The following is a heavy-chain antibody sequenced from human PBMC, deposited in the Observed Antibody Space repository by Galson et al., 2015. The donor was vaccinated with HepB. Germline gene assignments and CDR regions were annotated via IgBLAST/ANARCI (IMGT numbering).Heavy chain of an antibody. Sequence: SLRLSCAASGFSFSDYYMSWIRQAPGKGLEWISYISSSGDMIHNADSVKGRFTISRDNAKNSLYLQMNSLTAADTAVYYCARGSGTYHEGYFDLWGRGTLVTVSS. CDR2: ISSSGDMI. CDR1: GFSFSDYY. CDR3: ARGSGTYHEGYFDL. D-gene: IGHD3-10*01. V-gene: IGHV3-11*01. J-gene: IGHJ2*01.